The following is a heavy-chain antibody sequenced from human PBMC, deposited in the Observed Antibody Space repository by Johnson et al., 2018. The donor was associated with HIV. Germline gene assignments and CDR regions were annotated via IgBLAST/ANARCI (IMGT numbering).Heavy chain of an antibody. Sequence: QVQLVESGGGVVQPGRSLRLSCAASGFPISRFAVHWIRQAPGKGLEWVGVTSSDESNKYYADSVKGRFTISRDNSKNTLFLQMDSLRADDTAVYYCAREGVSGSYYDAFDLWGQGTMVTVSS. CDR1: GFPISRFA. CDR2: TSSDESNK. V-gene: IGHV3-30*04. CDR3: AREGVSGSYYDAFDL. J-gene: IGHJ3*01. D-gene: IGHD1-26*01.